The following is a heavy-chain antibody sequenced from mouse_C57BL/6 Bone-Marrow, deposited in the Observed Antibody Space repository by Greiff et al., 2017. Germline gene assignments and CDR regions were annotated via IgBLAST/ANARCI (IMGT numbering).Heavy chain of an antibody. CDR3: TTAYYSNYVGY. CDR1: GFNIKDDY. CDR2: IDPENGDT. Sequence: VQLQQSGAELVRPGASVKLSCTASGFNIKDDYMHWVKQRPEQGLEWIGWIDPENGDTEYASKFQGKATITADTSSNTAYLQLSSLTSEDTAVYDCTTAYYSNYVGYWGQGTTLTVSS. D-gene: IGHD2-5*01. V-gene: IGHV14-4*01. J-gene: IGHJ2*01.